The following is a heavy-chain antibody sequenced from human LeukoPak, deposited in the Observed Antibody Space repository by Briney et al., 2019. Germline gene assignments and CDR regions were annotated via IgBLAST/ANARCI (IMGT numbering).Heavy chain of an antibody. J-gene: IGHJ4*02. CDR1: GYIFTSYP. V-gene: IGHV1-3*04. CDR3: ARDRAMADY. Sequence: ASVKVSCKASGYIFTSYPIHWVRQAPGQRLEWMGWINTGNGNTKYSQRFEGRVTVTTDTSAAAAYMELSSLRSEDTAVYYCARDRAMADYWGQGTLVTVSS. CDR2: INTGNGNT. D-gene: IGHD5-18*01.